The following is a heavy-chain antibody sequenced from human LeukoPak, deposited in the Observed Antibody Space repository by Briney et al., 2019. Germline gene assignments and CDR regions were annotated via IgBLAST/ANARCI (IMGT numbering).Heavy chain of an antibody. CDR2: IYYSGST. D-gene: IGHD1-26*01. Sequence: SETLSLTCTVSGGSISPYYWSWIRQPPGKGLEWIGYIYYSGSTSYNPSLKSRVTISVDTSKNQFSLKLSSVTAADTAVYYCARHGGGGESYPRVFDYWGRGNLVTVSS. CDR3: ARHGGGGESYPRVFDY. V-gene: IGHV4-59*08. J-gene: IGHJ4*02. CDR1: GGSISPYY.